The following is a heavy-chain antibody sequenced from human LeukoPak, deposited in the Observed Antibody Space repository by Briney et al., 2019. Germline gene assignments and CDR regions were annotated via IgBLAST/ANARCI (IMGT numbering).Heavy chain of an antibody. J-gene: IGHJ6*03. Sequence: SETLSLTCTVSGGSISSSYWSWLRRPAGKGLECFGLVYTSASTYYNPSLMSRVTMSVDTSKNHFSLNLRSVTAADTAVYYCARATGYSSPVGYMDVWGKGTTVTVSS. CDR1: GGSISSSY. CDR3: ARATGYSSPVGYMDV. V-gene: IGHV4-4*07. CDR2: VYTSAST. D-gene: IGHD6-13*01.